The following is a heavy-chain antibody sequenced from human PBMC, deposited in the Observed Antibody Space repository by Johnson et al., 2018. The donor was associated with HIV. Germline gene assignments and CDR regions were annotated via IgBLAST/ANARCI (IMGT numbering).Heavy chain of an antibody. Sequence: VQVLESGGGLVQPGGSLRLSCAASGFTVSSNYMSWVRQAPGKGLEWVSYISSSGSTIYYADSVKGRFTISRDNAKNSLYLQMNSLRAEDTAVYYCARDQGDIVVVVAAELWAFDIWGQGTMVTVSS. CDR2: ISSSGSTI. CDR3: ARDQGDIVVVVAAELWAFDI. D-gene: IGHD2-15*01. J-gene: IGHJ3*02. V-gene: IGHV3-11*04. CDR1: GFTVSSNY.